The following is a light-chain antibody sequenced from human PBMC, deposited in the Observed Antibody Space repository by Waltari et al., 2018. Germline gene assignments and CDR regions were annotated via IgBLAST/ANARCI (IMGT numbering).Light chain of an antibody. J-gene: IGLJ3*02. V-gene: IGLV1-44*01. CDR3: AAWDDSLNGWV. Sequence: QSLLTQPPSASGTPGQRVTISCSGSSSNIGGNSVNWYQQVPGTAPNRLIFSDNPRPSGFPDRSSGSKSGTSASLAISGLQSEDETDYYCAAWDDSLNGWVFGGGTRLTVL. CDR1: SSNIGGNS. CDR2: SDN.